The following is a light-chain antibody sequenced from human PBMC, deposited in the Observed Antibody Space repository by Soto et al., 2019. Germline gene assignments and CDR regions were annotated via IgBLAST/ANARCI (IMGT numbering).Light chain of an antibody. Sequence: EIVSTQPPGTLSLSVGERVTLSCRASQSVSSYLAWYQQTPGQAPRLLIYEISNRATGTPDRFSGSGSGTDFTLTISRLVPEDVAVYYCQQYGSSPLTFGGGTTVEIK. CDR1: QSVSSY. J-gene: IGKJ4*01. V-gene: IGKV3-20*01. CDR2: EIS. CDR3: QQYGSSPLT.